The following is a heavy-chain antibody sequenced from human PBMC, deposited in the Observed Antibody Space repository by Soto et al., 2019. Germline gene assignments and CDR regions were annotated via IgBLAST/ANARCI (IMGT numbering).Heavy chain of an antibody. V-gene: IGHV4-39*01. CDR1: GGSISSSSNY. J-gene: IGHJ5*02. CDR3: AEHKGWNWFDP. Sequence: SETLSLTCIVSGGSISSSSNYWGRIRQPPGKGLEWIGSIYYSGITYYNPSLKSRVTIYVHTSKNQFSSKLRSVTAADTPVFSWAEHKGWNWFDPRGQGTLCTV. D-gene: IGHD6-19*01. CDR2: IYYSGIT.